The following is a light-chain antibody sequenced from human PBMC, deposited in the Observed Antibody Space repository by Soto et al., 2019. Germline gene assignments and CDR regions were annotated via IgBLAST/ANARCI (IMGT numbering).Light chain of an antibody. J-gene: IGLJ1*01. Sequence: QSVLTQPASVSGSPGQSITISCTGTSSDVGGYNYVSWYQQHPGKAPKLMIYEVSDRPSGVSNRFSGSKSGNTASLTISGLQAEDEADYYCRSYTITSTYVFGTGTKVTVL. V-gene: IGLV2-14*01. CDR2: EVS. CDR3: RSYTITSTYV. CDR1: SSDVGGYNY.